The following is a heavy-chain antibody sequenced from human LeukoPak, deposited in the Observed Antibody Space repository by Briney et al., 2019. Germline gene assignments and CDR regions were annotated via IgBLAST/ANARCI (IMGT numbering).Heavy chain of an antibody. V-gene: IGHV3-21*01. Sequence: PGGSLRLSCAATGFTFSNYSMNWVRQAPGKGLEWVSSISSSSSYIYYADSVKGRFTISRDNAKNSLYLQMNSLRAEDTAVYYCARGDDYGDPGHYWGQGTLVTVSS. CDR2: ISSSSSYI. CDR1: GFTFSNYS. D-gene: IGHD4-17*01. CDR3: ARGDDYGDPGHY. J-gene: IGHJ4*02.